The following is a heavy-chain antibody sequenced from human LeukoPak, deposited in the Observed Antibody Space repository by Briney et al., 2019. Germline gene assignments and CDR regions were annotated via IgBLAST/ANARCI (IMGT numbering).Heavy chain of an antibody. CDR1: GFTFSNYW. CDR3: ARLMGHETTCDY. CDR2: IRPEGSEV. J-gene: IGHJ4*02. V-gene: IGHV3-7*01. D-gene: IGHD1-7*01. Sequence: PGGSLRLSCAASGFTFSNYWMSWVRQAPGKGLEWVASIRPEGSEVYYMDSVKGRFTISRDNAENSLYLQMNSLRAEDTAVYYCARLMGHETTCDYWGQGTLVIVSS.